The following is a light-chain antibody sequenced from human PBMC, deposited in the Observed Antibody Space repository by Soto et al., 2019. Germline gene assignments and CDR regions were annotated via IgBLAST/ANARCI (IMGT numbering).Light chain of an antibody. CDR2: DTS. V-gene: IGKV3-15*01. CDR3: QRYNNWPLT. J-gene: IGKJ4*01. CDR1: QSVSNY. Sequence: EIVLTPSPATLSLSPGERATLSCRASQSVSNYLAWYQQKPGQAPRLLIYDTSTRATGVPARFSGSRSGTEFTLTINSLQSEDFAVYYCQRYNNWPLTFGGGTKVDIK.